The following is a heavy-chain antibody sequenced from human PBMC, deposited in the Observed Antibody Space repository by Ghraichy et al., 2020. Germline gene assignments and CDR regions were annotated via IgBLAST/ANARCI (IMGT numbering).Heavy chain of an antibody. J-gene: IGHJ6*02. CDR2: IYYSGST. Sequence: SETLSLTCTVSGGSISSSSYYWGWIRQPPGKGLEWIGSIYYSGSTYYNPSLKSRVTISVDTSKNQFSLKLSSVTAADTAVYYCARRSPTVVTPPGGYYYGMDVWGQGTTVTVSS. D-gene: IGHD4-23*01. V-gene: IGHV4-39*01. CDR1: GGSISSSSYY. CDR3: ARRSPTVVTPPGGYYYGMDV.